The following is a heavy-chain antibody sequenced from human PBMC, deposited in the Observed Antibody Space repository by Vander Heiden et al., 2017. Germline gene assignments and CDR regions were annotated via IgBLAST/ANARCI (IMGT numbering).Heavy chain of an antibody. J-gene: IGHJ4*02. D-gene: IGHD3-16*01. V-gene: IGHV3-23*01. Sequence: EVQLLESGGGLVQPGGSLRLPCAASGFIFTSYAMSWVRQAPGKGLEWVATIINSGGSTFSADSVKGRFTISGDNSRNTLYLQMNSLRAEDTAVYYCAKQVLIPGTEVNYFDFWGQGTLVAVSS. CDR1: GFIFTSYA. CDR3: AKQVLIPGTEVNYFDF. CDR2: IINSGGST.